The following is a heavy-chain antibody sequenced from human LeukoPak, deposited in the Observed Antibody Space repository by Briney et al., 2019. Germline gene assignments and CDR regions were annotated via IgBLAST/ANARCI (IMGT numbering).Heavy chain of an antibody. CDR2: ISWDGGST. CDR1: GFTFDGYA. CDR3: AKAHIAAADYYYMDV. Sequence: QSGGSLRLSCAASGFTFDGYAMHWVRQAPGKGLEWVSLISWDGGSTYYADSVKGRFTISRDNSKNSLYLQMNSLRTEDTALYYCAKAHIAAADYYYMDVWGKGTTVTVSS. V-gene: IGHV3-43*01. D-gene: IGHD6-13*01. J-gene: IGHJ6*03.